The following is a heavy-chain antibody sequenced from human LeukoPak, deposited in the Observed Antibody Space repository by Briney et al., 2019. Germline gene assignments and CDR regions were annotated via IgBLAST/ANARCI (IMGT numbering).Heavy chain of an antibody. CDR1: GFTFSSYW. CDR3: ARQGSSSLSPGFDY. D-gene: IGHD6-13*01. J-gene: IGHJ4*02. V-gene: IGHV3-7*03. CDR2: IKQDGSEK. Sequence: GGSLRLSCAASGFTFSSYWMSWVRQAPGKGLEWVANIKQDGSEKYYVDSVKGRFTISRDNAKNSLYLQMNSLRAEDTAVYYCARQGSSSLSPGFDYWGQGTLVTVSS.